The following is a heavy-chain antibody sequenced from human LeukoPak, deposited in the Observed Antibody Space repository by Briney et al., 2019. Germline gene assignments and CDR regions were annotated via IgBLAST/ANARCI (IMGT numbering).Heavy chain of an antibody. CDR3: ARAIRGSAVDTGDR. CDR2: IKNDGSEE. J-gene: IGHJ4*02. V-gene: IGHV3-7*01. D-gene: IGHD3-10*01. CDR1: GFTFSSYW. Sequence: PGGSLRLSCAASGFTFSSYWMRWVRQAPGMGLEGVANIKNDGSEEYYVDSVKGRFTISRDNAKSSLFLQMNSLTVEDTAVYYCARAIRGSAVDTGDRWGQGTLVTVSS.